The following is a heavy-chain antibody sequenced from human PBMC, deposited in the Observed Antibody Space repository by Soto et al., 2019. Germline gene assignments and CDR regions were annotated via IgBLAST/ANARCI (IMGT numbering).Heavy chain of an antibody. CDR3: ARDGIYCISTSCYMSYYYGMDV. CDR2: IIPILGIA. J-gene: IGHJ6*02. V-gene: IGHV1-69*04. Sequence: GASVKVSCKASGGTFSSYTISWVRQAPGQGLEWMGRIIPILGIANYAQKFQGRVTITADKSTSTAYMELSSLRSEDTAVYYCARDGIYCISTSCYMSYYYGMDVWGQGTTVTVSS. D-gene: IGHD2-2*02. CDR1: GGTFSSYT.